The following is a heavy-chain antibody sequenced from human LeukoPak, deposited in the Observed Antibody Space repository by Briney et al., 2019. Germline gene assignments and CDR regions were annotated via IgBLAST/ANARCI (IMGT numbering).Heavy chain of an antibody. V-gene: IGHV1-46*01. J-gene: IGHJ5*02. CDR1: GGTFSSYA. CDR2: INPSGGST. Sequence: GASVKVSCKASGGTFSSYAISWVRQAPGQGLEWMGIINPSGGSTSYAQKFQGRVTMTRDTSTSTVYMELSSLRSEDTALYYCARADSSGRHWFDPWGQGTLVTVSS. CDR3: ARADSSGRHWFDP. D-gene: IGHD3-22*01.